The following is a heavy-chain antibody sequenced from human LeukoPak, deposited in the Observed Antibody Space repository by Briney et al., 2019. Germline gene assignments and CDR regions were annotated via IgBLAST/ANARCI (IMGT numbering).Heavy chain of an antibody. V-gene: IGHV4-39*07. D-gene: IGHD5-18*01. Sequence: SETLSLTCTVSGGSISSSSYYWGWIRQPPGKGLEWIGSIYYSGSTYYNPSLKSRVTISVDTSKNQFSLKLSSVTAADTAVYYCARRGYSYGYSYVDYWGQGTLVTVSS. CDR3: ARRGYSYGYSYVDY. CDR1: GGSISSSSYY. J-gene: IGHJ4*02. CDR2: IYYSGST.